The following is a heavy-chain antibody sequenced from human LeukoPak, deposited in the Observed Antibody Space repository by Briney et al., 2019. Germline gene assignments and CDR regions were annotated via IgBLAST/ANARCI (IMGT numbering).Heavy chain of an antibody. CDR2: IYPIDSDT. Sequence: GESLQISCQGSGSIFTNYWIGWVRQLPGKGLEWMGIIYPIDSDTRYSPSFRGQVTFSADKSISTAYLQWSSLKASDTAMYYCARPSAYGEDAFDVWGQGTMVTVSS. J-gene: IGHJ3*01. CDR3: ARPSAYGEDAFDV. V-gene: IGHV5-51*01. CDR1: GSIFTNYW. D-gene: IGHD2-21*01.